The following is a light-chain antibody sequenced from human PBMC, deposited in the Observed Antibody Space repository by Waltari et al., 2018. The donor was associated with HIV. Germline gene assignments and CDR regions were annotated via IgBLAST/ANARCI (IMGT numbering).Light chain of an antibody. J-gene: IGLJ2*01. V-gene: IGLV2-18*02. CDR3: SSYTSSNTFVV. Sequence: PPSVSGSPGQSVTISCTGTSSDVGNYNRVSWYQQPPGSAPKLMIYEVSSRPSGVPRRFSGSKSANTASLTISGLQAEDEADYYCSSYTSSNTFVVFGGGTKLTVL. CDR1: SSDVGNYNR. CDR2: EVS.